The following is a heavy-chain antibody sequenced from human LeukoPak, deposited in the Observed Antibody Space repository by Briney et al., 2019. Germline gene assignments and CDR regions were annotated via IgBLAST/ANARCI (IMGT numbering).Heavy chain of an antibody. V-gene: IGHV1-2*02. CDR3: ARGSPDHGGTTKGYAFDY. J-gene: IGHJ4*02. CDR1: GYTFTGYH. Sequence: GASVKVSCKTTGYTFTGYHLHWVRQAPGQGLEWMAWIQSDSGDTNYAQKFQGRVTVTRDKFTRTSYIEVDRLSSDDTAVYYCARGSPDHGGTTKGYAFDYWGQGTLVTVSS. CDR2: IQSDSGDT. D-gene: IGHD1-7*01.